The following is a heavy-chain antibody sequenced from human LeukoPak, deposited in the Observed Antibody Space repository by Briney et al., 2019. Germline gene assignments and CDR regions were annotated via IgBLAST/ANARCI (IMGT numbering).Heavy chain of an antibody. CDR2: IYYSGST. CDR3: ARRHRGTIDY. V-gene: IGHV4-39*01. CDR1: GGSISSSSNYY. D-gene: IGHD1-1*01. Sequence: NPSETLSLTCTVSGGSISSSSNYYWGWIRQPPGKGLEWIGSIYYSGSTYYNPSLRSRVTISVDTSKNQFSLNLNSVTAADTAVYYCARRHRGTIDYWGQGTLVTVSS. J-gene: IGHJ4*02.